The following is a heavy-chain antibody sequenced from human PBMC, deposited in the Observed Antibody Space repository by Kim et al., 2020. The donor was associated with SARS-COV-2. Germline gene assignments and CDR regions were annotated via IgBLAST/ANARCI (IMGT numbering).Heavy chain of an antibody. Sequence: VKGRFTISRDNSKNTLYLQMNSLRAEDTAVYYCARDGEPLRYFDWLYHDYWGQGTLVTVSS. J-gene: IGHJ4*02. CDR3: ARDGEPLRYFDWLYHDY. V-gene: IGHV3-30*07. D-gene: IGHD3-9*01.